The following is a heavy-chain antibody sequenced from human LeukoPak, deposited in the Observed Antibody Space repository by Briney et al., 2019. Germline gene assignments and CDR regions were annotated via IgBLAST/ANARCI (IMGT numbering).Heavy chain of an antibody. CDR3: TRALCINGVCEWFDP. J-gene: IGHJ5*02. Sequence: SETLSLTCSVSGASVSSGNYFWTWIRQPTGKGLEWIGRLSTRGNTNYNPSLESRVTISGDTSKNQFSLQLRSVTAAGTAVYYCTRALCINGVCEWFDPWGQGTLVTVSS. V-gene: IGHV4-61*02. CDR2: LSTRGNT. D-gene: IGHD2-8*01. CDR1: GASVSSGNYF.